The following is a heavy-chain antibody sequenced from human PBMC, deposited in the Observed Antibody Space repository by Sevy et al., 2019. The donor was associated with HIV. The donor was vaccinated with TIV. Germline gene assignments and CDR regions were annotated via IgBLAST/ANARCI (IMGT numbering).Heavy chain of an antibody. CDR2: ISWDRVRI. V-gene: IGHV3-9*01. CDR1: GFAFDDSV. J-gene: IGHJ4*02. Sequence: GGSLRLSCEASGFAFDDSVMHWVRQAPGKGLEWVAGISWDRVRIAYADSIEGRFTISRDNAKNSLYLQMNSLRTEDTALYYCAKMNYWGQGTLVTVSS. CDR3: AKMNY.